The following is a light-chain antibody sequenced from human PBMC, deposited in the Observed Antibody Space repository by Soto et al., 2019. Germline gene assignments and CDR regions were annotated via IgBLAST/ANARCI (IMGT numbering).Light chain of an antibody. J-gene: IGKJ1*01. V-gene: IGKV3-20*01. CDR2: GAS. CDR3: QQYNNWRWT. Sequence: VLTHSPCSLSLSPGERATLSCRASQSVISSYLAWYQQKPGQAPRLLIYGASSRATGIPDRFSGSGSGIEFTLTISSLQSEDFAVYYCQQYNNWRWTFGQRAKVDI. CDR1: QSVISSY.